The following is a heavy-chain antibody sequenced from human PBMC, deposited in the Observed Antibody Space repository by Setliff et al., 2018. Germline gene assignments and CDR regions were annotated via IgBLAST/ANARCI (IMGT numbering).Heavy chain of an antibody. CDR1: GFTFSSLW. Sequence: LRLSCAASGFTFSSLWMAWVRQAPGKGLEWVANINQGGGDQFYVDSVRGRFIISRDNAKNSLYLHMNSLRADDTAVYYCAKDGVGPTYTYFFDYWGQGTQVTVSS. CDR2: INQGGGDQ. J-gene: IGHJ4*02. CDR3: AKDGVGPTYTYFFDY. V-gene: IGHV3-7*01. D-gene: IGHD1-26*01.